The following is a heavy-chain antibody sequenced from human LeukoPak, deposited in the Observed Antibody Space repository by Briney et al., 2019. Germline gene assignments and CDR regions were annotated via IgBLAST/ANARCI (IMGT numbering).Heavy chain of an antibody. J-gene: IGHJ5*02. CDR2: IYYSGST. CDR1: GGSISSYY. CDR3: ARDRVTMVRGVRRNWFDP. Sequence: PSETLSLTCTVSGGSISSYYWSWIRQPPGKGLEWIGYIYYSGSTNYNPSLKSRVTISVDTSKNQFSLKLSSVTAADTAVYYCARDRVTMVRGVRRNWFDPWGQGTLVTVSS. D-gene: IGHD3-10*01. V-gene: IGHV4-59*01.